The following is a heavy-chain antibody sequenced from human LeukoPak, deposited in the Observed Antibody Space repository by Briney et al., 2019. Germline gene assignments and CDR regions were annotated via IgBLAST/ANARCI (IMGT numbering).Heavy chain of an antibody. CDR1: GFSVSNYY. CDR3: ARVPTGLRGLDVFDI. D-gene: IGHD3-10*01. J-gene: IGHJ3*02. CDR2: IYTAGST. V-gene: IGHV3-53*01. Sequence: GGSLRLSCAASGFSVSNYYMSWVRQAPGKGLEWVSVIYTAGSTFYADSVRGRFTISRDTSKNTLYLQMNSLRADDTAVYFCARVPTGLRGLDVFDIWGQGTMVTVSS.